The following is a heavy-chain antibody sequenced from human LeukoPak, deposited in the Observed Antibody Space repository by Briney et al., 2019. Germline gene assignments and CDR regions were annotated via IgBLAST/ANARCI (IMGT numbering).Heavy chain of an antibody. V-gene: IGHV4-34*01. J-gene: IGHJ4*02. Sequence: SETLSLTCAVYGGSFSGYYWSWIRQPPGKGLEWIGEINHSGSTNYNPSLKSRVTISVDTSKNQFSLKLSSVTAADTAVYYCARVESGYSYGSFDYWGQGTLVTVSS. D-gene: IGHD5-18*01. CDR1: GGSFSGYY. CDR3: ARVESGYSYGSFDY. CDR2: INHSGST.